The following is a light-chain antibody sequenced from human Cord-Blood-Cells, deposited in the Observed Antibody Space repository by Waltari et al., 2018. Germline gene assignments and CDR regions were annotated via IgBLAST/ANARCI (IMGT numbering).Light chain of an antibody. J-gene: IGKJ4*01. CDR3: QQSYSTPRLT. Sequence: DIQMTQSPSSLPASVGARVTIPCRASQSISSYLNWYQQKPGKAPKLLIYAASSLQSGVPSRFSGSGSGTDFTLTISSLQPEDFATYYCQQSYSTPRLTFGGGTKVEIK. CDR1: QSISSY. CDR2: AAS. V-gene: IGKV1-39*01.